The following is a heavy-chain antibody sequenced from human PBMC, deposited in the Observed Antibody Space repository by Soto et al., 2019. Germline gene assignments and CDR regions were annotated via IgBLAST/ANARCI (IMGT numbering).Heavy chain of an antibody. D-gene: IGHD3-22*01. CDR3: ARYYYDSSRAPRGGLSSVDY. J-gene: IGHJ4*02. V-gene: IGHV4-34*01. CDR2: INHSGST. CDR1: GGSFSGYY. Sequence: SETLSLTCAVYGGSFSGYYWSWIRQPPGKGLEWIGEINHSGSTNYNPSLKSRVTISVDTSKNQFSLKLSSVTAADTAVYYCARYYYDSSRAPRGGLSSVDYWGQGTLVTVSS.